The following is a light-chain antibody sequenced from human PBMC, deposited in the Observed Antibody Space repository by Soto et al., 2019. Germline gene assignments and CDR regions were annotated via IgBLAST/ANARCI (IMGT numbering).Light chain of an antibody. J-gene: IGKJ5*01. CDR3: QQYDSSPLIA. CDR2: GTS. CDR1: QTVSSSY. Sequence: EIVLTQSPGTLSFSPGERATLSCRASQTVSSSYLGWYQQKPGQAPRLLIYGTSSRATGIPDRFSGSGSGTDFTLTISRLEPEDYAVYYCQQYDSSPLIAFGQGTLLEIK. V-gene: IGKV3-20*01.